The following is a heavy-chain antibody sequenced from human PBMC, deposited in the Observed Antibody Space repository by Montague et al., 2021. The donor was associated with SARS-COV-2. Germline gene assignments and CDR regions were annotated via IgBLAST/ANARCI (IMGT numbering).Heavy chain of an antibody. CDR1: GASISSYS. V-gene: IGHV4-59*13. Sequence: SETLSLTCTVSGASISSYSWSWIRQPPGKGLEWIGYMYNSEKINYNPSXXSRVTISVDTSKGQLSLKLKSVTAADTAVYFCARAIVSGLCSGGSCYKGYYYDMDVWGKGTTVTVSS. D-gene: IGHD2-15*01. CDR3: ARAIVSGLCSGGSCYKGYYYDMDV. J-gene: IGHJ6*03. CDR2: MYNSEKI.